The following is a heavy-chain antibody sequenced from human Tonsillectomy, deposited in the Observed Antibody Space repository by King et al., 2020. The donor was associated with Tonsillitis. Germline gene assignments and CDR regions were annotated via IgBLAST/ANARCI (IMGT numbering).Heavy chain of an antibody. CDR1: GGTFSSHA. CDR2: IIPIFCTA. D-gene: IGHD3-22*01. J-gene: IGHJ4*02. CDR3: ARDRWPYYYDSSGYYQSFDY. V-gene: IGHV1-69*12. Sequence: QLVQSGAEVKKPGSSVKVSCKASGGTFSSHAISWVRQAPGQGLEWMGGIIPIFCTANYAQKFQGRVTVTADESKSTAYMELSSLRPEDTAVYYCARDRWPYYYDSSGYYQSFDYWGQGTLVTVSS.